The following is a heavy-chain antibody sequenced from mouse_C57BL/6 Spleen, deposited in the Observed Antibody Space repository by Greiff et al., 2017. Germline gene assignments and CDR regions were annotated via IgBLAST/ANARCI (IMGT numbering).Heavy chain of an antibody. V-gene: IGHV3-6*01. CDR1: GYSLTSGYY. CDR2: ISYDGSN. Sequence: EVKLMESGPGLVKPSQSLSLTCSVTGYSLTSGYYWNWIRQFPGNKLEWMGYISYDGSNNYNPSLKNRISITRDTSKNQFFLKLNSVTTEDTATYYCARNYYGSSYGAMDYWGQGTSVTVSS. J-gene: IGHJ4*01. D-gene: IGHD1-1*01. CDR3: ARNYYGSSYGAMDY.